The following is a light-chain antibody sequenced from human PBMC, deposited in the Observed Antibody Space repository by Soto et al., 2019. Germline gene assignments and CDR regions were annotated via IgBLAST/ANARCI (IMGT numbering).Light chain of an antibody. CDR1: QSVSNTY. Sequence: EIVLTQSPGTLSLSPGERATLSCRASQSVSNTYLAWYHQKPGQAPRLLIYGASSRATGIPDRFSGSGSGTDSTLTISRLEPEDFAVYYCQQYSTSRTFGQGTKV. V-gene: IGKV3-20*01. J-gene: IGKJ1*01. CDR2: GAS. CDR3: QQYSTSRT.